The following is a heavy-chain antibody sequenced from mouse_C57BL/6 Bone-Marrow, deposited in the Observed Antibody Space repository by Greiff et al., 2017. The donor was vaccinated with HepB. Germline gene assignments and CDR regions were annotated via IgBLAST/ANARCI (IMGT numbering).Heavy chain of an antibody. CDR1: GYAFSSSW. J-gene: IGHJ2*01. V-gene: IGHV1-82*01. D-gene: IGHD1-1*01. CDR3: ARGTYYGSSYFNY. Sequence: VKLMESGPELVKPGASVKISCKASGYAFSSSWMNWVKQRPGKGLEWIGRIYPGDGDTNYNGKFKGKATLTADKSSSTAYMQLSSLTSEDSAVYFCARGTYYGSSYFNYWGQGTTLTVSS. CDR2: IYPGDGDT.